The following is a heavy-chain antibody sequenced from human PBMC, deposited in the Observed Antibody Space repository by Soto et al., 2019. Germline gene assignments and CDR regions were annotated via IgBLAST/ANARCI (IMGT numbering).Heavy chain of an antibody. D-gene: IGHD3-16*02. CDR1: QFPFTDYW. CDR2: IRQDGSET. V-gene: IGHV3-7*01. CDR3: ASGLTPTVRGIYRY. J-gene: IGHJ4*02. Sequence: EVQLVESGGGLVQPGGSLRLSCAASQFPFTDYWMSWVRQAPGKGLEWVANIRQDGSETFYLGSVKGRFTISRDNAKNSLYLQMNSLTAEDTAVYYCASGLTPTVRGIYRYWGQGTLVTVSS.